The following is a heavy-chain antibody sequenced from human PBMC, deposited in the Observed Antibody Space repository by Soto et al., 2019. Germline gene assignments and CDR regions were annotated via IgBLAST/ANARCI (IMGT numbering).Heavy chain of an antibody. V-gene: IGHV3-21*01. CDR1: GFTFSSYS. CDR2: ISSSSSYI. Sequence: EVQLVESGGGLVKPGGSLRLSWAASGFTFSSYSMNWVRQAPGKGLEWVSSISSSSSYIYYADSVKGRFTISRDNAKNSLYLQMNSLRAEDTAVYYCARDGTVVAFDIWGQGTMVTVSS. D-gene: IGHD2-21*01. CDR3: ARDGTVVAFDI. J-gene: IGHJ3*02.